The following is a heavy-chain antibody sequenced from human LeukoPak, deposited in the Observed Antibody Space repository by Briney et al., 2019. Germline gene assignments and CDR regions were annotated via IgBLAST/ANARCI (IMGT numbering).Heavy chain of an antibody. CDR1: GYTFTSYY. Sequence: GASVKVSCKASGYTFTSYYMHWVRQAPGQGLEWMGIINPSGGSTSYAQKFQGRVTMTRDTSTSTVYMELSSLRSEDTAVYYCARRYYYDSSGYYLYFDYWGQGTLVTVSS. J-gene: IGHJ4*02. CDR2: INPSGGST. CDR3: ARRYYYDSSGYYLYFDY. V-gene: IGHV1-46*01. D-gene: IGHD3-22*01.